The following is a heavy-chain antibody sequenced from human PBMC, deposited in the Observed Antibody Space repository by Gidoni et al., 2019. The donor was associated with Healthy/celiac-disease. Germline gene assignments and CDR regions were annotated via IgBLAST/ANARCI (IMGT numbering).Heavy chain of an antibody. V-gene: IGHV3-23*01. CDR3: AKDATTVVTPIDY. Sequence: EVQLLESGGGLVQPGGSLRLSCAASGVTFSSHAMSWVRQAPGKGLEWVSAISVSGCSTYYADSVKGRFTISRDNSKNTLYLQMNSLRAEDTAVYYCAKDATTVVTPIDYWGQGTLVTVSS. J-gene: IGHJ4*02. CDR2: ISVSGCST. CDR1: GVTFSSHA. D-gene: IGHD4-17*01.